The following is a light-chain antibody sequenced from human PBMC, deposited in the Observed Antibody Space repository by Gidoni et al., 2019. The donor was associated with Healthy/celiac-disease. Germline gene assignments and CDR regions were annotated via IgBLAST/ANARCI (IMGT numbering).Light chain of an antibody. V-gene: IGLV3-25*03. CDR2: KDS. CDR3: QSADSSGTYGV. Sequence: SYALTQPPSVAAPPGQTARITCSGDALPKQYAYWYQQKPGQAPVLVIYKDSERPSGIPERFSGSSSGTTVTLTISGVQAEDEADYYCQSADSSGTYGVFGGGTKLTVL. J-gene: IGLJ3*02. CDR1: ALPKQY.